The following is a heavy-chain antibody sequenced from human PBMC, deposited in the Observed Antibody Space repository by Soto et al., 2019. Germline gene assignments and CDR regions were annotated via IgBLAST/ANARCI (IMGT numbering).Heavy chain of an antibody. CDR3: ASDLSGSRATIDY. CDR2: IYYRGST. V-gene: IGHV4-31*03. J-gene: IGHJ4*02. Sequence: SETLSLTCTVSGTSISSGGYYWTWIRQRPGKGLEWLGYIYYRGSTYYNPSLKTRVTLSLDPSKSQFSLTLTSVTAADTAIYYCASDLSGSRATIDYWGLGALVTVSS. D-gene: IGHD6-13*01. CDR1: GTSISSGGYY.